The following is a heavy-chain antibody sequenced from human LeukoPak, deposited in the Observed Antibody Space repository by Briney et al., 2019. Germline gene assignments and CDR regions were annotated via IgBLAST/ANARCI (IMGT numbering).Heavy chain of an antibody. CDR3: ARGFDRVWSGYSTFDP. CDR1: GGSISSGSHY. J-gene: IGHJ5*02. CDR2: IYTSGST. D-gene: IGHD3-3*01. Sequence: SQTLSLTCTVSGGSISSGSHYWSWIRQPAGKGLEWIGRIYTSGSTNYNPSLKSRVTISVDTSKNQFSLKLSSVTAADTAVYYCARGFDRVWSGYSTFDPWGQGTLVTVSS. V-gene: IGHV4-61*02.